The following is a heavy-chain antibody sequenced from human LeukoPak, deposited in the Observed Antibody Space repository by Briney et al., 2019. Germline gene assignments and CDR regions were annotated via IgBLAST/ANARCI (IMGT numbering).Heavy chain of an antibody. J-gene: IGHJ4*02. V-gene: IGHV5-51*01. CDR3: ARLAGSGWYYY. CDR1: GYSFTSYW. D-gene: IGHD6-19*01. CDR2: IYPGDSET. Sequence: GESLKISCKGSGYSFTSYWIGWVLQMTGKGLEWMGIIYPGDSETRYSPSFKGQVTISADKSINTAYLQWSSLKASDTAMYYCARLAGSGWYYYWGQGTLVTVSS.